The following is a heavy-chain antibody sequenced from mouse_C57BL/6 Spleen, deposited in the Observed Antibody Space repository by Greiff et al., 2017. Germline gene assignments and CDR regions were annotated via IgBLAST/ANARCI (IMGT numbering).Heavy chain of an antibody. Sequence: EVQLQESGPGLVKPSQSLSLTCSVTGYSITSGYYWNWIRQFPGNKLEWMGYISYDGSNNYNPSLKNRISITRDTSNNQFFLKLNSVTTEDTATYYCAMRGLRRGGDYYAMDYWGQGTSVTVSS. D-gene: IGHD2-4*01. V-gene: IGHV3-6*01. CDR3: AMRGLRRGGDYYAMDY. CDR2: ISYDGSN. CDR1: GYSITSGYY. J-gene: IGHJ4*01.